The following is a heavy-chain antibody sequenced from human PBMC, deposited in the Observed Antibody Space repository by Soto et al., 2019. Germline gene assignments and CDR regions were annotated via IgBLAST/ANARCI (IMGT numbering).Heavy chain of an antibody. J-gene: IGHJ4*02. CDR1: GLTFTTST. CDR3: ARDSPIGSTFSGYDAIDS. CDR2: TIPLLNVA. V-gene: IGHV1-69*04. D-gene: IGHD5-12*01. Sequence: ASVKVSSKAPGLTFTTSTFPWVRHAPGQGLEWMGRTIPLLNVADYAQDFQGRLTITADRSTSTTYMELTSLTSKDTAVYYCARDSPIGSTFSGYDAIDSWGQGTLVTVSS.